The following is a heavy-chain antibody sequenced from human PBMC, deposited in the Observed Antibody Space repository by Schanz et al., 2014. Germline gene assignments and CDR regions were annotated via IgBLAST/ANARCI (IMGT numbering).Heavy chain of an antibody. CDR1: GYIFINSG. V-gene: IGHV1-18*01. Sequence: QVQLVQSGAEGKKPGATVKVSCKASGYIFINSGISWVRQAPGQGLEWMGWISVYTSNTKYGQKGQGRVTMTADTSTNTAYMELRSLGSDDTAVYYCARDAADFYDILSEEDYWGQGTLVTVSS. D-gene: IGHD3-9*01. CDR3: ARDAADFYDILSEEDY. J-gene: IGHJ4*02. CDR2: ISVYTSNT.